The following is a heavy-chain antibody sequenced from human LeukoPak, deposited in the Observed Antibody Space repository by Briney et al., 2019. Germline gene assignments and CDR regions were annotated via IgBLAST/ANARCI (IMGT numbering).Heavy chain of an antibody. D-gene: IGHD2-15*01. CDR1: GFTFSXXA. J-gene: IGHJ4*02. V-gene: IGHV3-64D*06. CDR3: VKGSGG. CDR2: XXXXXXXX. Sequence: GGSLRLSCSASGFTFSXXAMHWVRQAPGKGLEYVXXXXXXXXXXXXXXXXXXXXXIXXXNSKNTLYLQMSSLRAEDTAVYYCVKGSGGWGQGTLVTVSS.